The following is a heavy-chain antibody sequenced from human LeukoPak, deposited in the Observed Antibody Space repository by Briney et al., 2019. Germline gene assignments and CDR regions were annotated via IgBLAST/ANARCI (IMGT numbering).Heavy chain of an antibody. D-gene: IGHD6-13*01. CDR2: ISSSDSTI. CDR1: GFTFSDYY. Sequence: GGSLRLSCAASGFTFSDYYMSWIRQAPGKGLEWVSYISSSDSTIYYADSVKGRFTISRDNAKNSLYLQMNSLGAEDTAVYYCAREGNNIAAAGNFDYCGQGTLVTVSS. J-gene: IGHJ4*02. CDR3: AREGNNIAAAGNFDY. V-gene: IGHV3-11*04.